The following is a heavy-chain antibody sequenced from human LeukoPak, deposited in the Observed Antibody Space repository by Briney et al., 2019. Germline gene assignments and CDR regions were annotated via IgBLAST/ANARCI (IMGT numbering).Heavy chain of an antibody. V-gene: IGHV4-61*08. Sequence: SETLSLTCTVSGGSISSGGYYWSWIRQHPGKGLEWIGYIYYSGSTNYNPSLKSRVTISVDTSKNQFSLKLSSVTAADTAVYYCARGSGETDDAFDIWGQGTMVTVSS. CDR2: IYYSGST. CDR3: ARGSGETDDAFDI. D-gene: IGHD3-10*01. CDR1: GGSISSGGYY. J-gene: IGHJ3*02.